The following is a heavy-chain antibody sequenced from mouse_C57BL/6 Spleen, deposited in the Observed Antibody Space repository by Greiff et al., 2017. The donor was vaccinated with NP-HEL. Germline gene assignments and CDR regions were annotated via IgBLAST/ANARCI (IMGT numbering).Heavy chain of an antibody. D-gene: IGHD1-1*01. CDR1: GYAFSSYW. Sequence: VMLVESGAELVKPGASVTISCKASGYAFSSYWMNWVKQRPGKGLEWIGQLYPGDGDTNYHGKFKGKATLTADKSSSTAYMQLSSLTSEDSAVYFCARGCVTTVVAWDYWGQGTTLTVSS. J-gene: IGHJ2*01. V-gene: IGHV1-80*01. CDR3: ARGCVTTVVAWDY. CDR2: LYPGDGDT.